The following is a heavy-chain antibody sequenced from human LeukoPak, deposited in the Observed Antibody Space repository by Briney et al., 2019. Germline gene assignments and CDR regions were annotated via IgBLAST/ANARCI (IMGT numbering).Heavy chain of an antibody. J-gene: IGHJ4*02. D-gene: IGHD2-2*01. CDR2: IYYSGST. V-gene: IGHV4-39*01. CDR3: ARPKALHCSSTSCYVERAYYYFDY. Sequence: SETLSLTCTVSGGSIISSSYYWGWIRQPPGKGLEWIGSIYYSGSTYYNPSLKSRVTISVDTSKNQFSLKLSSLTAADTAVYYCARPKALHCSSTSCYVERAYYYFDYWGQGILVTVSS. CDR1: GGSIISSSYY.